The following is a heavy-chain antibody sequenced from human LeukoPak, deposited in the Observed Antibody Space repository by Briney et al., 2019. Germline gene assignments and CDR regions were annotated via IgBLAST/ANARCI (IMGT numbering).Heavy chain of an antibody. CDR1: GFTFSSYE. J-gene: IGHJ4*02. CDR3: AREKTACGGDCYDS. D-gene: IGHD2-21*01. Sequence: GGSLRLSCAAPGFTFSSYEMNWVRQAPGKGLEWVSYISSSGTPIHYADSVKGWFTISRDNAKNSLFLQMDSLRAEDTAVYYCAREKTACGGDCYDSWGQGTLVTVSS. CDR2: ISSSGTPI. V-gene: IGHV3-48*03.